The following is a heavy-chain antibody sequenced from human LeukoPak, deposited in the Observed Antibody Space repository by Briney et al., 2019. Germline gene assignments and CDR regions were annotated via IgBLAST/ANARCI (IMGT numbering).Heavy chain of an antibody. D-gene: IGHD4-17*01. CDR3: AKDPNGDYIGTFDI. J-gene: IGHJ3*02. CDR1: GFTFSSYA. CDR2: ISYDGSNK. V-gene: IGHV3-30-3*01. Sequence: PGRSLRLSCAASGFTFSSYAMHWVRQAPGKGLEWVAVISYDGSNKYYADSVKGRFTISRDNSKNTLYLQMNSLRAEDTAIYYCAKDPNGDYIGTFDIWGQGTMVIVS.